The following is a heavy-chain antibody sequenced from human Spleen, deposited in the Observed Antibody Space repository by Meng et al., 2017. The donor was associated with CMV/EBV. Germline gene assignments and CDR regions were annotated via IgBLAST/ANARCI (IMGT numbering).Heavy chain of an antibody. CDR3: ALTMVRGVMSHYFDY. CDR2: IYYSGST. V-gene: IGHV4-4*02. CDR1: GGSISSSNW. Sequence: GSLRLSCAVSGGSISSSNWWSWVRQPPGKGLEWIGSIYYSGSTYYNPSLKSRVTISVDTSKNQFSLKLSSVTAADTAVYYCALTMVRGVMSHYFDYWGQGTLVTVSS. J-gene: IGHJ4*02. D-gene: IGHD3-10*01.